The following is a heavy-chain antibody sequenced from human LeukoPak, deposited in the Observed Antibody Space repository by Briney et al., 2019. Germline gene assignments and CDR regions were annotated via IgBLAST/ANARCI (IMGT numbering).Heavy chain of an antibody. D-gene: IGHD3-3*01. Sequence: PGGSLRLSCAASGFTFSSYEMNWVRQAPGKGLEWVSYISSSGSTIYYADSVKGRFTISRDNAKNSLYLQMNSLRAEDAAVYYCARGPDFYDPVPYYFDYWGQGTLVTVSS. J-gene: IGHJ4*02. V-gene: IGHV3-48*03. CDR3: ARGPDFYDPVPYYFDY. CDR1: GFTFSSYE. CDR2: ISSSGSTI.